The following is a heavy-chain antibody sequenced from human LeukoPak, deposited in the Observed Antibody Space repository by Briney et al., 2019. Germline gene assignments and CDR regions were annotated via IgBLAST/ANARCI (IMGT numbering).Heavy chain of an antibody. CDR3: ARVDYGSGSYGYYYYHYMDV. V-gene: IGHV3-21*01. CDR1: GFTFSSYS. Sequence: GGSLRLSCAASGFTFSSYSMNWVRQAPGKGLEWVSSISSRGSYIYYADSVKGRFTISRDNAENSLYLQMNSLRAEDTAVYYCARVDYGSGSYGYYYYHYMDVWGKGTTVTISS. D-gene: IGHD3-10*01. J-gene: IGHJ6*03. CDR2: ISSRGSYI.